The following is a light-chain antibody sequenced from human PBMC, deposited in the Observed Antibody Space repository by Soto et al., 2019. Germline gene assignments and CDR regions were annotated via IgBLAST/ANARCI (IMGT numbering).Light chain of an antibody. CDR1: QSVSIY. J-gene: IGKJ1*01. Sequence: EMVMTQSPATLSVSPGDRATLLCRASQSVSIYVAWYQQKPGLAPRLLIYDASTRAAGIPARFSGSGSGTEFSLTISSLQSEDCAVYYCQQYHDWPRTFGQGTKVEIK. V-gene: IGKV3-15*01. CDR2: DAS. CDR3: QQYHDWPRT.